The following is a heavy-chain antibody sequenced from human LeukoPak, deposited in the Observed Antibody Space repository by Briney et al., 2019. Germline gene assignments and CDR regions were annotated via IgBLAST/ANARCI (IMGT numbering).Heavy chain of an antibody. J-gene: IGHJ4*02. Sequence: PGGSLRLSCAASGFTVSSNYMSWVRQAPGKGLEWVSVIYSGGSTYYADSVKGRFTISKHNSKNTLYLQMNSLRAEDTAVYYCARAVYSSSWYYFDYWGQGTLVTVSS. CDR1: GFTVSSNY. V-gene: IGHV3-53*04. CDR2: IYSGGST. CDR3: ARAVYSSSWYYFDY. D-gene: IGHD6-13*01.